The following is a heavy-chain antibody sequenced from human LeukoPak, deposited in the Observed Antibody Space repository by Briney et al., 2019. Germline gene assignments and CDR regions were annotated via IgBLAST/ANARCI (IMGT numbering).Heavy chain of an antibody. V-gene: IGHV3-21*01. J-gene: IGHJ6*02. D-gene: IGHD6-19*01. CDR1: GFTFSTYW. CDR2: ISSSSSYI. Sequence: GGSLRLSCAASGFTFSTYWMNWVRQAPGKGLEWVSSISSSSSYIYYADSVKGRFTISRDNAKNSLYLQMNSLRAEDTAVYYCASFQWLVPLLDVWGQGTTVTVSS. CDR3: ASFQWLVPLLDV.